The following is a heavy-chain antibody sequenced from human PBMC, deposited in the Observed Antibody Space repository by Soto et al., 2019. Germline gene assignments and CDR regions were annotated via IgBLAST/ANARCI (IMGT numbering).Heavy chain of an antibody. CDR2: IYYSGST. D-gene: IGHD6-13*01. CDR1: GGSISSSSYY. CDR3: ARGYSSSWGGYYYYYMDV. V-gene: IGHV4-39*01. J-gene: IGHJ6*03. Sequence: SETLSFTCTVSGGSISSSSYYWGWIRQPPGKGLEWIGSIYYSGSTYYNPSLKSRVTISVDTSKNQFSLKLSSVTAADTAVYYCARGYSSSWGGYYYYYMDVWGKGTTVTVSS.